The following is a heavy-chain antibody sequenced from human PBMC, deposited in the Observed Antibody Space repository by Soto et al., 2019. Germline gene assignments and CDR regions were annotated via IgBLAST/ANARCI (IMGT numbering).Heavy chain of an antibody. CDR1: GFTFSSYA. V-gene: IGHV3-64*01. D-gene: IGHD4-17*01. Sequence: GGSLRLSCAASGFTFSSYAMHWVRQAPGKGLEYVSAISSNGGSTYYANSVKGRFTISRDNSKNTLYLQMNSLRAEDTAVYYCARVNLGTTVVTPGAFDIWGQGTMVTVPS. CDR3: ARVNLGTTVVTPGAFDI. J-gene: IGHJ3*02. CDR2: ISSNGGST.